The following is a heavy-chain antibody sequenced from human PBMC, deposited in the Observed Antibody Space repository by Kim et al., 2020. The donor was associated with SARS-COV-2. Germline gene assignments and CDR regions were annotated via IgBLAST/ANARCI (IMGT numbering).Heavy chain of an antibody. V-gene: IGHV3-33*06. CDR3: AKDPYYGSGSIFVQAQYFQR. D-gene: IGHD3-10*01. CDR2: IWYDGSNK. J-gene: IGHJ1*01. Sequence: GGSLRLSCAASGFTFSSYGMHWVRQAPGKGLEWVAVIWYDGSNKYYADSVTGRFTISRANSKNTLYLQMNSLRAEDTAVYSCAKDPYYGSGSIFVQAQYFQRWVQRTLVNVSS. CDR1: GFTFSSYG.